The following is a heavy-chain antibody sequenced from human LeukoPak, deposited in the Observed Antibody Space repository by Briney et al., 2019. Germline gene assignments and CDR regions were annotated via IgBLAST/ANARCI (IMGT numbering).Heavy chain of an antibody. D-gene: IGHD1-26*01. J-gene: IGHJ3*02. V-gene: IGHV4-38-2*02. CDR3: ARAPLSGTYYTDAFDI. CDR2: LYHSGNT. Sequence: SETLSLTCTVSGSSISSGYYWDWIRQPPGKGLEWIGSLYHSGNTYYNPSLKSRVTISVDTSKNQFSLTLTSVTAADTAVYFCARAPLSGTYYTDAFDIWGQGTMVTVSS. CDR1: GSSISSGYY.